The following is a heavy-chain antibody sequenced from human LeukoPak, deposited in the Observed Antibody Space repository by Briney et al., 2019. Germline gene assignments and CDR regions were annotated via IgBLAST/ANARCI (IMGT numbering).Heavy chain of an antibody. CDR1: GFNFISSW. J-gene: IGHJ4*02. Sequence: GGSLRLSCAASGFNFISSWMYWVRQAPEKGLVWVSLISPDGRTTTYADSVKGRFTISRDNAKNTLFLQTDSLRAEDTAVYYCASRVVTSFDSWGQGTLVTVSS. CDR3: ASRVVTSFDS. D-gene: IGHD2-21*02. V-gene: IGHV3-74*01. CDR2: ISPDGRTT.